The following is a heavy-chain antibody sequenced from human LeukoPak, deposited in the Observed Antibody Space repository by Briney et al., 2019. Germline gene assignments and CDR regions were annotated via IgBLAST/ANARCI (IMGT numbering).Heavy chain of an antibody. J-gene: IGHJ1*01. CDR1: RFTVSGNC. CDR2: IYVGGST. CDR3: AKLPRHYSSSSF. D-gene: IGHD6-6*01. V-gene: IGHV3-53*01. Sequence: GGSLRLSCAASRFTVSGNCMSWVRQAPGKGLDWVSVIYVGGSTYYAGSVRGRFTISRDNSKNTLYLQMNSLRADDTGVYFCAKLPRHYSSSSFWGQGTLVTVSS.